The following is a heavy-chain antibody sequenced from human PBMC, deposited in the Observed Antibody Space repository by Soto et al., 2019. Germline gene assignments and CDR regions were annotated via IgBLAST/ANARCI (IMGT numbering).Heavy chain of an antibody. CDR2: INDSGSL. Sequence: SDTLSLTCSLSGLSFRCYFWSWIRQSPDKGLEWIGEINDSGSLYYNPSFKSRLTISMDTSQSQISLRLTSVTAADSAVYYCQGGDFWGQGTRVTVSS. J-gene: IGHJ4*02. D-gene: IGHD3-16*01. CDR1: GLSFRCYF. CDR3: QGGDF. V-gene: IGHV4-34*01.